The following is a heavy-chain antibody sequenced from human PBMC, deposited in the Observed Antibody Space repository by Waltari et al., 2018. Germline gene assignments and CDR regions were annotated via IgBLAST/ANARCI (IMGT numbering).Heavy chain of an antibody. V-gene: IGHV4-34*01. CDR1: Y. CDR2: INHSGST. D-gene: IGHD3-9*01. J-gene: IGHJ4*02. Sequence: YWSWIRQPPGKGLEWIGEINHSGSTNYNPSLKSRVTISVDTSKNQFSLKLSSVTAADTAVYYCARRIPRILTGAFDYWGQGTLVTVSS. CDR3: ARRIPRILTGAFDY.